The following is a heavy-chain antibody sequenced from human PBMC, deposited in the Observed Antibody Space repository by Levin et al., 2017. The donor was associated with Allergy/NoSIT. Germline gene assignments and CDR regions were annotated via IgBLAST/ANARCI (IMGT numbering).Heavy chain of an antibody. V-gene: IGHV1-3*01. D-gene: IGHD3-3*01. CDR3: ARAEWLAIDY. CDR1: GYTFTSFT. J-gene: IGHJ4*02. Sequence: ASVKVSCKASGYTFTSFTIHWVRQAPGQGLEWMGWINAGNGDTKYSQKFQGRITITRDTSATTAYMELSSLRYEDTAVYYCARAEWLAIDYWGQGTLVTVSS. CDR2: INAGNGDT.